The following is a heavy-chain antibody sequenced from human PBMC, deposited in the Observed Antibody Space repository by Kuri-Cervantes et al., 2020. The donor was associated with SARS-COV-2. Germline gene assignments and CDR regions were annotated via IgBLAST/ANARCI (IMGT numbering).Heavy chain of an antibody. CDR2: VYSGGSST. V-gene: IGHV3-23*03. J-gene: IGHJ4*02. D-gene: IGHD3-10*01. CDR1: GFTFSSYA. CDR3: AKDPGFRELLYYFDY. Sequence: GESLKISCAASGFTFSSYAMSWVRQAPGKGLEWVSVVYSGGSSTYYADSVKGRFTISRDNSKNTLYLQMNSLRAEDTAVYYCAKDPGFRELLYYFDYWGQGTLVTVSS.